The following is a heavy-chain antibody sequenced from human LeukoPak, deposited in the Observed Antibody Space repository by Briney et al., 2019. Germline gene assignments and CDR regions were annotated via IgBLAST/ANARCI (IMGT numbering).Heavy chain of an antibody. Sequence: EASVKVSCKASGYTFTSYGISWVRQAPGQGLEWMGWISAYNGNTNYAQKLQGRVTMTTDTSTSTAYMELRSLRSDDTAVYYCARGVFVGATPAGAFDIWGQGTMVTVSS. CDR3: ARGVFVGATPAGAFDI. CDR1: GYTFTSYG. V-gene: IGHV1-18*01. J-gene: IGHJ3*02. CDR2: ISAYNGNT. D-gene: IGHD1-26*01.